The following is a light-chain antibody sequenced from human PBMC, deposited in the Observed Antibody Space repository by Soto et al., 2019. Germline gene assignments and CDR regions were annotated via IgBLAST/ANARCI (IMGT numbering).Light chain of an antibody. CDR3: QQYDNLPLT. J-gene: IGKJ4*01. CDR2: DAS. V-gene: IGKV1-33*01. CDR1: QDIKNY. Sequence: DIQMTQSPSSLSASVGDRVTITCQASQDIKNYLNWYQQKSGKAPKLRIYDASDLETGVPSRFSGSGSGTDFTFTINSLQPEDIATYYCQQYDNLPLTFGGGTKVDI.